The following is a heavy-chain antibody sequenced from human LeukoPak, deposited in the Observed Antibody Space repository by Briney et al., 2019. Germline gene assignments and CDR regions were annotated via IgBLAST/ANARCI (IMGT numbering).Heavy chain of an antibody. V-gene: IGHV3-33*06. J-gene: IGHJ4*02. Sequence: GGSLRLSCAASGFTFSSYGMHWVRQAPGKGLEWEAVIWYDGSSKYYADSVKGRFTISRDNSKNTLYLQMNSLRAEDTAVYYCAKDPDSNYDYVWGSFGFDYWGQGTLVTVSS. CDR2: IWYDGSSK. D-gene: IGHD3-16*01. CDR3: AKDPDSNYDYVWGSFGFDY. CDR1: GFTFSSYG.